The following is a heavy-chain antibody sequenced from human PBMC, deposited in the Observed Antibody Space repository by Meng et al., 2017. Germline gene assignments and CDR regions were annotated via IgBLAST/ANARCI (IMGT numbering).Heavy chain of an antibody. J-gene: IGHJ5*02. Sequence: LPESGPGLVKPSGTVSLTCTVSGGSSSSSSYYWGWIRQPPGKGLEWIGSIYYSGSTYYNPSLKSRVTISVDTSKNQFSLKLSSVTAADTAVYYCARDFTAVVVAARWGWFDPWGQGTLVTVSS. CDR1: GGSSSSSSYY. D-gene: IGHD2-15*01. CDR2: IYYSGST. CDR3: ARDFTAVVVAARWGWFDP. V-gene: IGHV4-39*07.